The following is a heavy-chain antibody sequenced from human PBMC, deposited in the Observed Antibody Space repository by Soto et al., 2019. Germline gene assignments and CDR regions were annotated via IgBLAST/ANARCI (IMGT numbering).Heavy chain of an antibody. V-gene: IGHV3-33*01. CDR1: GFTFMNYG. CDR2: IDYNEINQ. J-gene: IGHJ4*02. CDR3: ARDFCPVPTCYDL. D-gene: IGHD2-2*01. Sequence: SLRLSCVASGFTFMNYGMHCFLQGPVKGLEWVAGIDYNEINQYYIDPVKGRFTISRDQSKNTLYLQMNSLRAEDTAVYYCARDFCPVPTCYDLWGQGVLVTVSS.